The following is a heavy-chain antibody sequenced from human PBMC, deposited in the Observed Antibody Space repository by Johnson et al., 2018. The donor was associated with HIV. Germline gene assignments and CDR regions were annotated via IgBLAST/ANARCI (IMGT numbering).Heavy chain of an antibody. Sequence: VQLVESGGGLVQPGGSLRLSCAASGLTVSSYYMTWVRQGPGKGLEWVSVVNSGGSTYYADSVKGRFIMSRDNPKNTLYLQMNSLRAEDTAVYYCAKDSMGFNWNQFEAFDIWGQGTMVTVSS. CDR3: AKDSMGFNWNQFEAFDI. CDR1: GLTVSSYY. V-gene: IGHV3-66*01. CDR2: VNSGGST. J-gene: IGHJ3*02. D-gene: IGHD1-20*01.